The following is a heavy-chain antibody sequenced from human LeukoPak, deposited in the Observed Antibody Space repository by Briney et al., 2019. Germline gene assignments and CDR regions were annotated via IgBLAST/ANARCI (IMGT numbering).Heavy chain of an antibody. Sequence: ASVKVSCKASGYTFTNYYIHWVRQAPGQGLEWMGIINPSGGSTSYAQKFQGRVTMTRDTSTSTVYMELSSLRSEDTAVYYCARDPLNYDFWSGMYYYYGMDVWGQGTTVTVSS. CDR3: ARDPLNYDFWSGMYYYYGMDV. D-gene: IGHD3-3*01. V-gene: IGHV1-46*01. CDR1: GYTFTNYY. J-gene: IGHJ6*02. CDR2: INPSGGST.